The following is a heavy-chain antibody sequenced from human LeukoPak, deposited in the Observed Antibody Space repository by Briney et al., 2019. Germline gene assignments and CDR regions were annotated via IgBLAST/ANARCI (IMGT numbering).Heavy chain of an antibody. J-gene: IGHJ5*02. CDR2: IYHSGST. V-gene: IGHV4-4*02. CDR3: ARGGHSSGWYNWFDP. Sequence: SGTLSLTCAVSGGSISSSNWWSWARQPPGKGLEWIGEIYHSGSTSYDPSLKSRVTISVDKSKNQFSLKLSSVTAADTAVYYCARGGHSSGWYNWFDPWGREPWSPSPQ. CDR1: GGSISSSNW. D-gene: IGHD6-19*01.